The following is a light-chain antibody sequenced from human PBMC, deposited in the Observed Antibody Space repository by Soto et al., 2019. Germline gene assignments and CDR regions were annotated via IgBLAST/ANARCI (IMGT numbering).Light chain of an antibody. Sequence: DIQMTQSPSTLSGSVGDRVTITCRASQTISSWLAWYQQKPGKAPKLLIYKASTLKSGVPSRFSGSGSGTEFTLTISSLQPDDFATYYCQEGFSAPWTFGQGTKVDNK. V-gene: IGKV1-5*03. CDR1: QTISSW. CDR2: KAS. CDR3: QEGFSAPWT. J-gene: IGKJ1*01.